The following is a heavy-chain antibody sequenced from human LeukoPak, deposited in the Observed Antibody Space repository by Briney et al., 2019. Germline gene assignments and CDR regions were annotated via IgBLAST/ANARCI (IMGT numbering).Heavy chain of an antibody. CDR2: ISYDGSNK. V-gene: IGHV3-30-3*01. D-gene: IGHD4-23*01. J-gene: IGHJ3*02. CDR3: VSVAQAAFDI. CDR1: GFTFNSYA. Sequence: GRSLRLSCAASGFTFNSYAMHWVRQAPGKGLEWVAVISYDGSNKYYADSVKGRFTISRDNSKNTLYLQMNSLRAEDTAVYYCVSVAQAAFDIWGQGTMVTVSS.